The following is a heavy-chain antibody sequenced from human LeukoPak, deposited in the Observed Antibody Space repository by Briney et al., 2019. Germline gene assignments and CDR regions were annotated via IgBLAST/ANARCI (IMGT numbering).Heavy chain of an antibody. CDR2: INPDGSTT. V-gene: IGHV3-74*01. CDR1: GFTFSRYW. D-gene: IGHD3-3*01. Sequence: PGGSLRLSCAASGFTFSRYWIHWVRQTPGKGLEWVSRINPDGSTTTYADSVKGRFTISRDNAKNTVYLQMNSLRAEDTAIYYCTKARDDYGVDTIDSWGQGTLVTVSS. J-gene: IGHJ4*02. CDR3: TKARDDYGVDTIDS.